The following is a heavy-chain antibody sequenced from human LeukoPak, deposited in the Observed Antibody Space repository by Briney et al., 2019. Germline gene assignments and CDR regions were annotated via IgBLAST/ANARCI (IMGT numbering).Heavy chain of an antibody. CDR2: IIPIFGTA. CDR1: GGTFSSYA. D-gene: IGHD2-2*01. V-gene: IGHV1-69*06. Sequence: ASVKVSCKASGGTFSSYAISWVRQAPGQGLEWMGGIIPIFGTANYAQKFQGRVTITADKSTSTAYMELSSLRSEDTAVYYCARDEVVVVASAGDYYYYGMDVWGKGTTVTVSS. J-gene: IGHJ6*04. CDR3: ARDEVVVVASAGDYYYYGMDV.